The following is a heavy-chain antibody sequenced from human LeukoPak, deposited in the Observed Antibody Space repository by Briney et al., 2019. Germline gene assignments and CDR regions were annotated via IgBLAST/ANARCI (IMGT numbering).Heavy chain of an antibody. CDR1: GYTFTSYG. D-gene: IGHD3-10*01. J-gene: IGHJ4*02. V-gene: IGHV1-18*01. Sequence: ASVKVSCKASGYTFTSYGISCVRQAPGQGLEWMGWISAYNGNTNYAQKLQGRVTMTTDTSTSTAYMELRSLRSDDTAVYYCARGTAMVRGVIPGDYWGQGTLVTVSS. CDR3: ARGTAMVRGVIPGDY. CDR2: ISAYNGNT.